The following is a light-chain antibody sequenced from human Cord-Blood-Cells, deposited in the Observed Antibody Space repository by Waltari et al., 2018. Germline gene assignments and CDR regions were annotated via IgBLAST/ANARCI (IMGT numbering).Light chain of an antibody. J-gene: IGLJ3*02. CDR3: QSADSSGTYWV. Sequence: SYELTQPPSVSVSPGQTARITCSGDALPKQYAYWYQQKPGHAPVLGIYKDSERPSGIPDRFSGSSSGTTVTLTISGVQAEDEADYYCQSADSSGTYWVFGGGTKLTVL. V-gene: IGLV3-25*03. CDR1: ALPKQY. CDR2: KDS.